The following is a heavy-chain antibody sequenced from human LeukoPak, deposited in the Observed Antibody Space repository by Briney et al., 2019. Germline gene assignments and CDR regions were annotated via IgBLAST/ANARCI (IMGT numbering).Heavy chain of an antibody. CDR2: IYYSGST. D-gene: IGHD1-7*01. J-gene: IGHJ5*02. Sequence: SETLSLTCTVSGGSISSGGYYWSWIRQHPGKGLEWIGYIYYSGSTYYNPSLKSRVTISVYTSKNQFSLKLSSVTAADTAVYYCARGNYGLPRNWFDPWGQGTLVTVSS. V-gene: IGHV4-31*03. CDR1: GGSISSGGYY. CDR3: ARGNYGLPRNWFDP.